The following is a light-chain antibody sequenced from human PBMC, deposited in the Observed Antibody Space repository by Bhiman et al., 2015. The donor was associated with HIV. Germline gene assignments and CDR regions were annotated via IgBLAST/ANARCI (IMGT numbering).Light chain of an antibody. CDR3: QAWDSSTVV. V-gene: IGLV3-1*01. Sequence: SYELTQPPSVSVYPGQTASITCSGDKLGEQYVCWYQQKPGQSPVLVMYQDSKRPSGIPERFSGSNSGNTATLTISGTQAMDEADYYCQAWDSSTVVFGGGTKLTVL. CDR1: KLGEQY. J-gene: IGLJ2*01. CDR2: QDS.